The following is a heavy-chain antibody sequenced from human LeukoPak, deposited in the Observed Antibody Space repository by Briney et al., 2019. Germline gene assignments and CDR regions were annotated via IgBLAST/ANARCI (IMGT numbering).Heavy chain of an antibody. CDR2: INHSGST. V-gene: IGHV4-34*01. CDR3: VREVYRKGYGDYGGFDP. J-gene: IGHJ5*02. CDR1: GGSFSGSY. Sequence: NPSETLSLTCAVYGGSFSGSYWSWIRQPPGKRLEWIGEINHSGSTNYYSSLESRVTISVDTSKNQFSLKLSSVTVADTAVYYCVREVYRKGYGDYGGFDPWGQGTLVTVSS. D-gene: IGHD4-17*01.